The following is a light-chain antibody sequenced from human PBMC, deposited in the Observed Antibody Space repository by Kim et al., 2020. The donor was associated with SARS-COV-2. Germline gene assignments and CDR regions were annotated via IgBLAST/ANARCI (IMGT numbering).Light chain of an antibody. Sequence: ASLGDRVTITCRASQKINKFLKWYHHRPGKAPEVLIFGASTLQTGVPLRFSGSGSGTDFTLSISSLQPEDFGTYYCQQTYTLPRTFGGGTKVDIK. CDR3: QQTYTLPRT. CDR2: GAS. J-gene: IGKJ4*01. V-gene: IGKV1-39*01. CDR1: QKINKF.